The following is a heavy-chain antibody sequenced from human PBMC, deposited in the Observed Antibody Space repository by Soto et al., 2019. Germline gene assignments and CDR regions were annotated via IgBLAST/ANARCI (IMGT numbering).Heavy chain of an antibody. CDR2: INHSGST. J-gene: IGHJ6*02. CDR1: GGSFSGYY. D-gene: IGHD6-13*01. Sequence: SETLSLTCAVYGGSFSGYYWSCIRQPPGKGLEWIGEINHSGSTNYNPSLKSRVTISVDTSKNQFSLKLSSVTAADTAVYYCARGKVLHRYSSTYYYYYGMDVWGQGTTVTV. CDR3: ARGKVLHRYSSTYYYYYGMDV. V-gene: IGHV4-34*01.